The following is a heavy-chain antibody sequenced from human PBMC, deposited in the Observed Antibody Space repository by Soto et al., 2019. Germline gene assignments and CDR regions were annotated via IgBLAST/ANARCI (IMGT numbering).Heavy chain of an antibody. CDR2: IYYSGST. CDR1: GYSISSSNW. J-gene: IGHJ4*02. V-gene: IGHV4-28*01. Sequence: SETLSLTCAVSGYSISSSNWWGWIRQPPGKGLEWIGYIYYSGSTYYNPSLKSRVTMSVDTSKNQFSLKLSSVTAVDTAVYYCARNAGIAARPYFDYWGQGTLVTVS. D-gene: IGHD6-6*01. CDR3: ARNAGIAARPYFDY.